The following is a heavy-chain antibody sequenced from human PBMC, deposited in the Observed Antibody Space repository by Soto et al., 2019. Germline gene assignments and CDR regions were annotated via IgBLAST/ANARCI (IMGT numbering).Heavy chain of an antibody. CDR2: ISAYNGNT. V-gene: IGHV1-18*01. Sequence: ASVKVSCKASGYTFTSYGISWVRQAPGQGLEWMGWISAYNGNTNYAQKLQGRVTMTTDTSTSTAYMELRSLRSDDTAVYYCARDHSPYYYDSSGYYLFDYWGQGTLVTV. CDR3: ARDHSPYYYDSSGYYLFDY. D-gene: IGHD3-22*01. J-gene: IGHJ4*02. CDR1: GYTFTSYG.